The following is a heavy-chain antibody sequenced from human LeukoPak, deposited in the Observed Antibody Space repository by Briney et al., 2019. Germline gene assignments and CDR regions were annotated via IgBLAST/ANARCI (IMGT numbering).Heavy chain of an antibody. CDR1: GGSVSSGSYY. J-gene: IGHJ4*02. D-gene: IGHD3-22*01. Sequence: SETLSLTCTVSGGSVSSGSYYWSWIRQPPGKGLEWIGYIYYSGSTNYNPSLKSRVTIPVDTSKNQFSLKLSSVTAADTAVYYCASRKTPSAYYYDSSGYYHYWGQGTLVTVSS. V-gene: IGHV4-61*01. CDR2: IYYSGST. CDR3: ASRKTPSAYYYDSSGYYHY.